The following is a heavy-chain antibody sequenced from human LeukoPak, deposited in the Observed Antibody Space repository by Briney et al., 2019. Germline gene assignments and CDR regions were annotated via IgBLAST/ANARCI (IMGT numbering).Heavy chain of an antibody. Sequence: GASVTVSYMASGYSFTDYYMHWVRQPPGQGREGVGWINPNSGGTNYAQKFQGRVTMTRDTSISTAYMELSRLRSDDTAVYYCARAKIVVVPAAEGNYYYYSGMDVWGQGTTVTVSS. V-gene: IGHV1-2*02. CDR3: ARAKIVVVPAAEGNYYYYSGMDV. CDR2: INPNSGGT. CDR1: GYSFTDYY. J-gene: IGHJ6*02. D-gene: IGHD2-2*01.